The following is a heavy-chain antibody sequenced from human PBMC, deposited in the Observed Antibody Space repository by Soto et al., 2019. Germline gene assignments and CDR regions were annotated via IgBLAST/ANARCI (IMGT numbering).Heavy chain of an antibody. CDR1: GLEVSYNY. D-gene: IGHD3-16*01. CDR3: ARDGWGSNWYFDL. J-gene: IGHJ2*01. V-gene: IGHV3-30*03. CDR2: ISYDGKQT. Sequence: PGGSLRLSCAASGLEVSYNYMNWVRQAPGKGLEWVAVISYDGKQTYYADSVKGRFTISKDKSKRTLFLQMNSLRVDDTAVYYCARDGWGSNWYFDLWGRGTLVTVSS.